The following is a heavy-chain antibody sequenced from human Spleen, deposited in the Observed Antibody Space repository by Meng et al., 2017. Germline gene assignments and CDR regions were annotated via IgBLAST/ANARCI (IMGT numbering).Heavy chain of an antibody. CDR1: GYRFTSYW. Sequence: GGSLRLSCKASGYRFTSYWIGWVRQMPGKGLEWMGNIYPGDSDTRYSPSFQGQVTISADRSISTAYLHWSSLKASDTAMYYCASRDGYGMGTFDIWGQGTMVTVSS. J-gene: IGHJ3*02. CDR2: IYPGDSDT. V-gene: IGHV5-51*01. D-gene: IGHD1-1*01. CDR3: ASRDGYGMGTFDI.